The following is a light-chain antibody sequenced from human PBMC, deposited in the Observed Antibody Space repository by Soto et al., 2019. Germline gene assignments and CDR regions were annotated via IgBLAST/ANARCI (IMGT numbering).Light chain of an antibody. V-gene: IGKV3-20*01. CDR1: QSVISAN. J-gene: IGKJ4*01. CDR2: CAS. Sequence: EIVLTQYPGSLSLCQGEGATLSCRGSQSVISANLAWYQQEAGQAPRLLIYCASRRATGIPARFSGSGTGTDFTLTISSLHPDDFATVYCQQLNSYSLTFGGGTKVDI. CDR3: QQLNSYSLT.